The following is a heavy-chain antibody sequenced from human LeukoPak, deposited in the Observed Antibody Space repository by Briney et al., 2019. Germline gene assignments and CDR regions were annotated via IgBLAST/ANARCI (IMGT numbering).Heavy chain of an antibody. J-gene: IGHJ3*02. D-gene: IGHD5-24*01. CDR3: ARDWEMATFLVAFDI. V-gene: IGHV7-4-1*02. CDR1: GGTFSSYA. Sequence: ASVKVSCKASGGTFSSYAISWVRQAPGQGLEWMGWINTNTGNPTYAQGFTGRFVFSLDTSVSTAYLQISSLKAEDTAVYYCARDWEMATFLVAFDIWGQGTMVTVSS. CDR2: INTNTGNP.